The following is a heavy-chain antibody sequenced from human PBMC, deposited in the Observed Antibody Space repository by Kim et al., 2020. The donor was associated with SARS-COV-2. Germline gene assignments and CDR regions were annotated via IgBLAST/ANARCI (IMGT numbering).Heavy chain of an antibody. D-gene: IGHD3-10*01. Sequence: SETLSLTCTVSGGSISSYYWSWIRQPPGKGLEWIGYIYYSGSTNFNPSLKIRITISLDTSKNQFSLKLTSVTAADTAVYYCARVPFYGSGTYARVDYYGMDVWGPGTTVIVSS. J-gene: IGHJ6*02. V-gene: IGHV4-59*01. CDR2: IYYSGST. CDR3: ARVPFYGSGTYARVDYYGMDV. CDR1: GGSISSYY.